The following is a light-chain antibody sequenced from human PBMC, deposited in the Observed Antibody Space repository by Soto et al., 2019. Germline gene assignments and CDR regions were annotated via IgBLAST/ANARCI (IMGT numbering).Light chain of an antibody. V-gene: IGKV3-11*01. CDR3: QQRSNWPWT. CDR1: QSVSSY. Sequence: EIVLTQSTATLSLTPGEKATLSRRASQSVSSYLAWYQQKPGQAPRLLIYDASNRATGIPARFSGSGSGTDFTLTISSLEPEDFAVYYCQQRSNWPWTFGQGTKVDIK. CDR2: DAS. J-gene: IGKJ1*01.